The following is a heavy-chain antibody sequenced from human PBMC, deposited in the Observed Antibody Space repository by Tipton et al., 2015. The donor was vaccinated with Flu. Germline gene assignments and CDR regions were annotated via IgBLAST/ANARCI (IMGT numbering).Heavy chain of an antibody. J-gene: IGHJ6*02. CDR3: ARGGHYYGSGSLWGYYYYGMDV. CDR1: GYSISSGYY. Sequence: TLSLTCTVSGYSISSGYYWGWIRQPPGKGLEWIGSIYHSGSTYYNPSLKSRVTMSVDTSKNQFSLKLSSVTAADTAVYYCARGGHYYGSGSLWGYYYYGMDVWGQGTTVTVSS. CDR2: IYHSGST. D-gene: IGHD3-10*01. V-gene: IGHV4-38-2*02.